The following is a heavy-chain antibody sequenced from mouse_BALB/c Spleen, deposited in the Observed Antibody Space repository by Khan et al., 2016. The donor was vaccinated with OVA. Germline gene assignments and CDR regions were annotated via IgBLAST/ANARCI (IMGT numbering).Heavy chain of an antibody. CDR3: ARSNANYLFAY. CDR1: GYTLTNYG. CDR2: INTYTGEP. J-gene: IGHJ3*01. V-gene: IGHV9-3-1*01. Sequence: QIQLVQSGPELKKPGETVKISCKASGYTLTNYGMNWVKQAPGKGLKWMGWINTYTGEPTYAEDFKGRIAFSLETSASTAYLPINNLKNEDTATYCLARSNANYLFAYWGQGTLVTVSA. D-gene: IGHD2-1*01.